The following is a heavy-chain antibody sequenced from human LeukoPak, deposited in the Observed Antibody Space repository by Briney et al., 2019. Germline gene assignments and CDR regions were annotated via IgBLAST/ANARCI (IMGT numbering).Heavy chain of an antibody. Sequence: SVKVSCKASGGTFSSYAISWVRQAPGQGLEWMGRIIPILGIANYAQKFQGRVTITEDKSTSTAYMELSSLRSEDTAVYYCARERLDCSSTSCCGGYYGMDVWGQGTTVTVSS. J-gene: IGHJ6*02. CDR2: IIPILGIA. CDR3: ARERLDCSSTSCCGGYYGMDV. D-gene: IGHD2-2*01. V-gene: IGHV1-69*04. CDR1: GGTFSSYA.